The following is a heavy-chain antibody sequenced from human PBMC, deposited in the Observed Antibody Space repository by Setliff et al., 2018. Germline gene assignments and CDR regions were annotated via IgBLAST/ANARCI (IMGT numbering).Heavy chain of an antibody. CDR1: DDSISNNY. CDR2: IHYSGST. CDR3: VREGYSEYFQD. V-gene: IGHV4-59*01. Sequence: PSETLSLTCSVSDDSISNNYWSWIRQPPGKGLEWIGCIHYSGSTNYNPSLKSRVSIPVDTSKNQLSLTLSSVTAADTAVYYCVREGYSEYFQDWGRGTLVTVSS. D-gene: IGHD1-1*01. J-gene: IGHJ1*01.